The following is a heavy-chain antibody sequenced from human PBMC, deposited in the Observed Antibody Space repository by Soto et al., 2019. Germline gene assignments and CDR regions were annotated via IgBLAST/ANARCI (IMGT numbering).Heavy chain of an antibody. CDR1: GYTLTELS. CDR3: ATSLRRYGSGDYYYYMDV. Sequence: ASVKVSCKVSGYTLTELSMHWVRQAPGKGLEWMGGFDPEDGETIYAQKFQGRVTMTEDTSTDTAYMELSSLRSEDTAVYYCATSLRRYGSGDYYYYMDVWGKGTTVTVSS. J-gene: IGHJ6*03. CDR2: FDPEDGET. D-gene: IGHD3-10*01. V-gene: IGHV1-24*01.